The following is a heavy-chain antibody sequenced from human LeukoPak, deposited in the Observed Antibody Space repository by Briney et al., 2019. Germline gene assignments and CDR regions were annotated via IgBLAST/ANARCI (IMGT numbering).Heavy chain of an antibody. CDR1: GFTFSSYG. V-gene: IGHV3-23*01. D-gene: IGHD3-9*01. CDR3: AKQGRDWLRDYYYYMDV. J-gene: IGHJ6*03. CDR2: FGGRGGST. Sequence: GTLRLSCAASGFTFSSYGMSWVRQAPGKGLEWVSTFGGRGGSTYYADSVKGRFTISRDNTENTLYLQMNSLRAEDTAVYYCAKQGRDWLRDYYYYMDVWGKGTTVTISS.